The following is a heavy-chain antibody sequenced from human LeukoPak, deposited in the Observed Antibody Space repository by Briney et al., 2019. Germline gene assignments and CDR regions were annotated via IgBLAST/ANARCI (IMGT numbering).Heavy chain of an antibody. J-gene: IGHJ4*02. Sequence: PAETLSLTCTVSGGSISSYYWSWIRQFPGKGLEWIGYIYDSGSTNYNPSLKSRVTISVDTSKNQFSLKLSSVTAADTAVYYCARTLYYYDSSGYYYFGYWGQGTLVTVSS. CDR2: IYDSGST. V-gene: IGHV4-4*09. CDR1: GGSISSYY. CDR3: ARTLYYYDSSGYYYFGY. D-gene: IGHD3-22*01.